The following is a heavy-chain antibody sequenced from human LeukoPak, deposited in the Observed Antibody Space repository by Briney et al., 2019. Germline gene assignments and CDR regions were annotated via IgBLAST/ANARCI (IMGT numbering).Heavy chain of an antibody. CDR1: GYTFTGYY. CDR2: INPNSGGT. V-gene: IGHV1-2*02. J-gene: IGHJ4*02. CDR3: ARDLGVRGGVPDY. Sequence: ASVKVSCKASGYTFTGYYMHWVRQAPGQGLEWMGWINPNSGGTNYAQKFQGRVTMTRDTSISTAYMELSRLRSDDTAVYYCARDLGVRGGVPDYWGQGTLVTVSS. D-gene: IGHD3-10*01.